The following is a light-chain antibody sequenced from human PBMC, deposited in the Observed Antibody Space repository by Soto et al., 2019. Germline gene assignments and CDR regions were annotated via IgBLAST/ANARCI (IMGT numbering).Light chain of an antibody. CDR2: KAS. Sequence: DIQMTQSPSTLSASVGDRVTITCRASQSISDWLAWYQQKPGKAPKFLIYKASNLESGVPSRFSGSGSGTEFPLTISSVQPDDFATYYCQYYDSYSWTFGQGTKVEI. V-gene: IGKV1-5*03. CDR3: QYYDSYSWT. CDR1: QSISDW. J-gene: IGKJ1*01.